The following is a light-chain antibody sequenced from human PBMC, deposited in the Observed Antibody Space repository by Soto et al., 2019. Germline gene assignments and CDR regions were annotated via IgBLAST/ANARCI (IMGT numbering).Light chain of an antibody. CDR3: QQRKHWPPIT. Sequence: EVELTQSPATLSLSPGETATLSCRASQTIDKFSAWYQQRPGQPPRLLIFDSSNRATGVPVRFSGSGSGTVFTLTIGSLEPEDSAVYYCQQRKHWPPITFGQGTRLEIK. V-gene: IGKV3-11*01. CDR1: QTIDKF. CDR2: DSS. J-gene: IGKJ5*01.